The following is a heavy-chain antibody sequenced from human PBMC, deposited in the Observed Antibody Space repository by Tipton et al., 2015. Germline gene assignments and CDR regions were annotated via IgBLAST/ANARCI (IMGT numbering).Heavy chain of an antibody. Sequence: TLSLTCTVSDDSVTNRRYYWSWIRQHPGKGLEWIGYVSNRGNTYYSPSLKSRVTISVDTSKHQLSLNLSSVTAADTAVYYCARLIVVEDYFDYWGQGTLVTVSS. J-gene: IGHJ4*02. CDR1: DDSVTNRRYY. V-gene: IGHV4-31*03. CDR2: VSNRGNT. CDR3: ARLIVVEDYFDY. D-gene: IGHD3-22*01.